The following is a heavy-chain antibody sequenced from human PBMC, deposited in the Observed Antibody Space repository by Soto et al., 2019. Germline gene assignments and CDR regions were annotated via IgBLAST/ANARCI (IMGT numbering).Heavy chain of an antibody. J-gene: IGHJ4*02. CDR2: ISGSGGST. CDR3: AKLKAIVATRPIDY. V-gene: IGHV3-23*01. CDR1: GFTFSSYA. D-gene: IGHD5-12*01. Sequence: EVQLLESGGGLVPPGGSLRLSCAASGFTFSSYAMSWVRQAPGKGLEWVSGISGSGGSTYYADSVKGRSTISRDTSKNTLYLQMNTLGAEDTAVYYCAKLKAIVATRPIDYWGQGTLVTVSS.